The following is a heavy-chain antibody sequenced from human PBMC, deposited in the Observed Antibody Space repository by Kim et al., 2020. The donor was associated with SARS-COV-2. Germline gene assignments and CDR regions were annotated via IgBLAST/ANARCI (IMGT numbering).Heavy chain of an antibody. J-gene: IGHJ4*02. CDR2: IYYSGST. CDR1: GGSVSSRSYY. D-gene: IGHD3-10*01. V-gene: IGHV4-61*01. CDR3: ARATQTKLWFGQLSADPIHI. Sequence: SETLSLTCTVSGGSVSSRSYYWSWIRQPPGKGLEWIGYIYYSGSTNYNPSLKSRVTISVDTSKNQFSLKLSSVTAADTAVYYCARATQTKLWFGQLSADPIHIWGQGTLVTVSS.